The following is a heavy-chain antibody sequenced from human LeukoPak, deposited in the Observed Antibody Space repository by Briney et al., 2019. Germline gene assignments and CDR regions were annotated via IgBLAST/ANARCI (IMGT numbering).Heavy chain of an antibody. J-gene: IGHJ4*02. CDR1: GFTFNNYA. V-gene: IGHV3-23*01. CDR2: ITNTGDDT. D-gene: IGHD1-14*01. Sequence: GSLSLSCAASGFTFNNYAMSWIRQAPGKGLDWVSAITNTGDDTYHADSVKGRFTISRDNSRNTLYLQRNSLKGDDTAIYYCVKGSTTSRPYYFDSWGQGTLITVSS. CDR3: VKGSTTSRPYYFDS.